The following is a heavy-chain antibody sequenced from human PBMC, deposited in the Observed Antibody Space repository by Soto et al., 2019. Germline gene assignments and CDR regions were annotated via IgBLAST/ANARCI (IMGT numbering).Heavy chain of an antibody. CDR3: ARGHYLVTEGNWFDP. Sequence: SETLSLTCAVYGGSFSGYYWSWIRQPPGKGLEWIGEINHSGSTNYNPSLKSRVTISVDTSKNQFSLKLSSVTAADTAVYYCARGHYLVTEGNWFDPWGQGTLVTVSS. D-gene: IGHD3-9*01. CDR2: INHSGST. J-gene: IGHJ5*02. V-gene: IGHV4-34*01. CDR1: GGSFSGYY.